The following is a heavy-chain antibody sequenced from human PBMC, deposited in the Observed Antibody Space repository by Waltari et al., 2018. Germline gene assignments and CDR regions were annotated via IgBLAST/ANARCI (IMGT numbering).Heavy chain of an antibody. CDR3: ARVKQWLEVYYYYGMDV. D-gene: IGHD6-19*01. CDR2: LGSAVGTK. V-gene: IGHV3-33*01. CDR1: GFPFSSYG. J-gene: IGHJ6*02. Sequence: QVQLVESGGGVVQPGRFLRRPCAASGFPFSSYGMHGVRQAPDKVLEGGPVLGSAVGTKNHAHDGKGRFPTSRALSKNTVYLHVTGLGAQGTAVYYCARVKQWLEVYYYYGMDVWGQGTTVTVSS.